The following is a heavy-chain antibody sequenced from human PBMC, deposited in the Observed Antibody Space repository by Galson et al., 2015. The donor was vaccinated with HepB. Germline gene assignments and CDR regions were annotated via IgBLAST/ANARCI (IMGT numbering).Heavy chain of an antibody. V-gene: IGHV3-73*01. D-gene: IGHD3-10*01. J-gene: IGHJ5*02. CDR3: TRLLTGGFGIDWFDP. CDR1: GFTFSGSA. CDR2: ISSNAKSDAT. Sequence: SLRLSCAAPGFTFSGSAMHWVRQAPGNGLEWVGRISSNAKSDATPYAASVKGRFTISRDDAKNTAYLQMNSLKHEDTAVYYCTRLLTGGFGIDWFDPWGQGTLVTVSS.